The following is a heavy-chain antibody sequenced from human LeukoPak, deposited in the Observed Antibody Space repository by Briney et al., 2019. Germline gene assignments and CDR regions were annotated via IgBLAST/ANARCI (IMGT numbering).Heavy chain of an antibody. CDR1: GYTLTELS. CDR2: FDPEDGET. J-gene: IGHJ4*02. V-gene: IGHV1-24*01. CDR3: ATDPDSGSYYGFSL. Sequence: ASVKVSCKVSGYTLTELSMHWVRQAPGKGLAWMGGFDPEDGETIYAQKFQGRVTMTEDTSTDTAYMELSSLRSEDTAVYYCATDPDSGSYYGFSLWGQGTLVTVSS. D-gene: IGHD1-26*01.